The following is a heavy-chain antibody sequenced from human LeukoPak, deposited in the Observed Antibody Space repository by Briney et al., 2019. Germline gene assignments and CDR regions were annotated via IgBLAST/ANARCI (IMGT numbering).Heavy chain of an antibody. CDR1: GGSISSYY. CDR3: ARGVSGYSSRNFDY. V-gene: IGHV4-59*08. D-gene: IGHD6-19*01. Sequence: SETLSLTCTVSGGSISSYYWSWIRQPPGKGLEWIGYIYYSGSTNYNPSLKSRVTISVDTSKNQFSLKLSSVTAADTAVYYCARGVSGYSSRNFDYWGQGTLVIVSS. CDR2: IYYSGST. J-gene: IGHJ4*02.